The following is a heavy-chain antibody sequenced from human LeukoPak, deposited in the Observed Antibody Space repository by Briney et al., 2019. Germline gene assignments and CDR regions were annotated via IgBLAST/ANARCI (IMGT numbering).Heavy chain of an antibody. J-gene: IGHJ6*03. CDR3: ARGRRQLLYYYYYMDV. CDR2: IYYSGST. D-gene: IGHD6-6*01. CDR1: GGSISSYY. V-gene: IGHV4-59*12. Sequence: SETLSLTCTVSGGSISSYYWTWIRQPPGKGLEWIGYIYYSGSTNYNPSLKSRVTISVDTSKNQFSLKLSSVTAADTAVYYCARGRRQLLYYYYYMDVWGKGTTVTVSS.